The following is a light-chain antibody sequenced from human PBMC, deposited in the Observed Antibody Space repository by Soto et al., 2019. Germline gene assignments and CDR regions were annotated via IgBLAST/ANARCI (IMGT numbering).Light chain of an antibody. CDR2: ADN. Sequence: QSVLTQPPSVSGAPGQTVSISCTGSSSNLGTCYDVHWYQQFPGRAPKLLIYADNKRPSGVPDRISGSKSGTSASLAMAGLQAEDEANYYCQSYDVSLSAWVFGGGTKLTVL. CDR3: QSYDVSLSAWV. V-gene: IGLV1-40*01. CDR1: SSNLGTCYD. J-gene: IGLJ3*02.